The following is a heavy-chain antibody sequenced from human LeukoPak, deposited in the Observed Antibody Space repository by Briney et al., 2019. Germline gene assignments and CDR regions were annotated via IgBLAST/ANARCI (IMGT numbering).Heavy chain of an antibody. CDR3: ARGGGVDILTGFQY. D-gene: IGHD3-9*01. Sequence: SVKVSCKASGGTFTNYAINWVRQAPGQGLEWMGRIIPILDVTNYAQKFQGRVMITADQSTSTAYMELSSLRSEGTAVYYCARGGGVDILTGFQYWGQGTLVTVSS. CDR1: GGTFTNYA. J-gene: IGHJ4*02. CDR2: IIPILDVT. V-gene: IGHV1-69*04.